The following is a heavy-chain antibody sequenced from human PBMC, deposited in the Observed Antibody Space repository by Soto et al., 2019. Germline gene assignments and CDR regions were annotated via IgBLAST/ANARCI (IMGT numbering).Heavy chain of an antibody. CDR2: IKQDGSEK. CDR3: ARGVYPSYYYYYMDV. Sequence: PGGSLRLSCSASGFTFSSYWMSWVRQAPGKGLEWVANIKQDGSEKYYVDSVKGRFTISRDNAKNSLYLQMNSLRAEDTAVYFCARGVYPSYYYYYMDVWGKETTFTVSS. CDR1: GFTFSSYW. J-gene: IGHJ6*03. V-gene: IGHV3-7*01. D-gene: IGHD2-8*01.